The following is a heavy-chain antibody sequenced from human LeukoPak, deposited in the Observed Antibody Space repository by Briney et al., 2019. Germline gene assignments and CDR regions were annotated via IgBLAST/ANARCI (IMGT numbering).Heavy chain of an antibody. CDR3: ARIPPRQTTRYWLDP. Sequence: ASVKVSCKASGYTFTGYYMHWVRQAPGQGLEWMGWINPNSGGTNYAQKFQGRVTMTRDTSISTAYMELSRLRSDDTAVYYCARIPPRQTTRYWLDPWGQGTLVTVSS. CDR1: GYTFTGYY. D-gene: IGHD1-7*01. V-gene: IGHV1-2*02. J-gene: IGHJ5*02. CDR2: INPNSGGT.